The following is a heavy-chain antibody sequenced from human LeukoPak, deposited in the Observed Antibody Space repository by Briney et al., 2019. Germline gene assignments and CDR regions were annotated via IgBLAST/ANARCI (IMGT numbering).Heavy chain of an antibody. Sequence: SQTLSLTCTVSGGSISSGSYYWSWIRQPAGKGLEWIGRIYTSGSTNYNPSLKSRVTISVDTSKYQFSLKLSSVTAADTAVYYCARDQGSSSWHTFDYWGQGTLVTVSS. CDR2: IYTSGST. CDR3: ARDQGSSSWHTFDY. V-gene: IGHV4-61*02. D-gene: IGHD6-13*01. CDR1: GGSISSGSYY. J-gene: IGHJ4*02.